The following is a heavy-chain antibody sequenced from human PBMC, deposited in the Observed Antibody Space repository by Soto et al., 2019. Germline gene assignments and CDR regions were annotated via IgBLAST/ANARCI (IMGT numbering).Heavy chain of an antibody. V-gene: IGHV3-30*18. J-gene: IGHJ6*02. Sequence: ESGGGVVQPGRSLRLSCAASGFTFSSYGMHWVRQAPGKGLEWVAVISYDGSNKYYADSVKGRFTISRDNSKNTLYLQMNGLRAEDTAVYYCAKDFFYCSSTSCFWTYYYYYYGMDVWGQGTTVTVSS. CDR2: ISYDGSNK. CDR1: GFTFSSYG. D-gene: IGHD2-2*01. CDR3: AKDFFYCSSTSCFWTYYYYYYGMDV.